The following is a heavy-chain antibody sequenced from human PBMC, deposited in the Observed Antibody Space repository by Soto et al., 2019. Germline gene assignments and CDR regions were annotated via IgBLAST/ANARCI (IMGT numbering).Heavy chain of an antibody. J-gene: IGHJ4*02. CDR2: INHSGST. D-gene: IGHD3-10*01. CDR1: GGSFSGYY. Sequence: TLSLTCAVYGGSFSGYYWSWIRQPPGKGLEWIGEINHSGSTNYNPSLKSRVTISVDTSKNQFSLKLSSVTAADTAVYYCARGPRITMVRGVIVNRSHYWCQGPLVTVSS. CDR3: ARGPRITMVRGVIVNRSHY. V-gene: IGHV4-34*01.